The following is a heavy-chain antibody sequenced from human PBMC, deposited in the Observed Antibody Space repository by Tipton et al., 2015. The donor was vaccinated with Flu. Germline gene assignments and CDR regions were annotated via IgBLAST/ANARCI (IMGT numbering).Heavy chain of an antibody. J-gene: IGHJ4*02. D-gene: IGHD2-2*01. CDR2: IYYSGST. CDR3: ARRGPNTSPIDY. V-gene: IGHV4-39*01. CDR1: GGSVSSSTYY. Sequence: TLSLTCTVSGGSVSSSTYYWGWIRQPPGKGLEWIGSIYYSGSTYYNPSLKSRVTISVATSKNQFSLKLSSVTAADTAVYYCARRGPNTSPIDYWGQGTLVTVSS.